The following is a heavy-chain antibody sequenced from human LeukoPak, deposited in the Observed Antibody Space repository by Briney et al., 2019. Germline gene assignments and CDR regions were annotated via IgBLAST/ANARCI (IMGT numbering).Heavy chain of an antibody. V-gene: IGHV4-4*09. CDR2: IYTSGST. D-gene: IGHD6-6*01. Sequence: SDTLSLTCTVSGVSISSYYWSWLRQPPGKGLEWIGYIYTSGSTNYNPSRKSRVTISVDTSKNQFSLKLSSVTAADTAVYYCARLRQLDADRYFDYWGQGTLVTVSS. J-gene: IGHJ4*02. CDR1: GVSISSYY. CDR3: ARLRQLDADRYFDY.